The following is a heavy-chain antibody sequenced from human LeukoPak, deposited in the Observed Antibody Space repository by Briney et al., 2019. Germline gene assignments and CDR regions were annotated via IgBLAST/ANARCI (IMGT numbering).Heavy chain of an antibody. V-gene: IGHV3-21*01. D-gene: IGHD3-22*01. CDR2: ISSSSSYI. Sequence: GGSLRLSCAASGFTFSSYIMNWVRQAPGKGLEWVSSISSSSSYIYYADSVKGRFTISRDNAKNSLYLQMNSLRAEDTAVYYCARDVYYYDSSGYYNWFDPWGQGTLVTVSS. CDR3: ARDVYYYDSSGYYNWFDP. CDR1: GFTFSSYI. J-gene: IGHJ5*02.